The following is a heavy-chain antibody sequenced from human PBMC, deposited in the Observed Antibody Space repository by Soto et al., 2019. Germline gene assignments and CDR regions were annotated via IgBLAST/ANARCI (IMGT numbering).Heavy chain of an antibody. CDR3: ARGGEDIVVVPAAAEANAFDI. Sequence: SVKVSCKASGGTFSSYAISWVRQAPGRGLEWMGGIIPIFGTANYAQKFQGRVTITADESTSTAYMELSSLGSEDTAVYYCARGGEDIVVVPAAAEANAFDIWGQGTMVTVSS. V-gene: IGHV1-69*13. CDR1: GGTFSSYA. J-gene: IGHJ3*02. D-gene: IGHD2-2*01. CDR2: IIPIFGTA.